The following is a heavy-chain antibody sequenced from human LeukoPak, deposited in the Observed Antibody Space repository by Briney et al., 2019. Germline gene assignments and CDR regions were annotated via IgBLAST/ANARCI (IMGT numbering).Heavy chain of an antibody. CDR3: ARYYDSSGYYRYFDY. J-gene: IGHJ4*02. CDR2: IYYSGST. CDR1: GGSISSGGYY. Sequence: SETLSLTCTVSGGSISSGGYYWSWIRQHPGKGLEWIGYIYYSGSTYYNPSLKGRVTISVDTSKNQFSLKLSSVTAADTAVYYCARYYDSSGYYRYFDYWGQGTLVTVSS. V-gene: IGHV4-31*03. D-gene: IGHD3-22*01.